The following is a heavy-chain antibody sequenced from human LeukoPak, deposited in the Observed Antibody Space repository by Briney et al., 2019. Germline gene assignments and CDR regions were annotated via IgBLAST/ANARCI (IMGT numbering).Heavy chain of an antibody. J-gene: IGHJ6*02. CDR1: GFTFSSYW. CDR3: ARDVAPFTFYYYGMDV. Sequence: GRSLRLSCAASGFTFSSYWMSWVRQAPGKGLEWVANIKQDGSEKYYVDSVKGRFTISRDNAKNSLYLQMNSLRAEDTAVYYCARDVAPFTFYYYGMDVWGQGTTVTVSS. CDR2: IKQDGSEK. D-gene: IGHD3-16*01. V-gene: IGHV3-7*05.